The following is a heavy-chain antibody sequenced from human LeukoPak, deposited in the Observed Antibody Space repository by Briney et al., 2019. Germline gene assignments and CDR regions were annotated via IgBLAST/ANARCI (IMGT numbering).Heavy chain of an antibody. CDR1: GFTFSSYS. CDR2: TSGSSSHI. J-gene: IGHJ6*03. D-gene: IGHD7-27*01. CDR3: ARELGIGYYYMDV. V-gene: IGHV3-21*01. Sequence: PGGSLRLSCAASGFTFSSYSMNWVRQAPGKGLEWVSSTSGSSSHIYYADSVKGRFTISRDNANNSLYLQMNSLRADDTAVYYCARELGIGYYYMDVWGKGTTVTISS.